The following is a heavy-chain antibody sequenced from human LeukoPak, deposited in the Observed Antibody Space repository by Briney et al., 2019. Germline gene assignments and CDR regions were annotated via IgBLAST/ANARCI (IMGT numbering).Heavy chain of an antibody. D-gene: IGHD3-9*01. CDR3: VRVGSVTGSDYLDY. CDR2: SRNKAKSYTT. V-gene: IGHV3-72*01. J-gene: IGHJ4*02. Sequence: GSLRLSCAVSGFTFSDHFLDWVRQAPGKGLEWVGRSRNKAKSYTTEYAASVKGRLTISRDDSKNSLYLQMNSLKTEDTAVYYCVRVGSVTGSDYLDYWGQGTLVTVSS. CDR1: GFTFSDHF.